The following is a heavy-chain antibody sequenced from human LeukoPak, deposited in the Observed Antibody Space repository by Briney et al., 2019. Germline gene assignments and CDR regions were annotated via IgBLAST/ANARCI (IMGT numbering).Heavy chain of an antibody. J-gene: IGHJ4*02. V-gene: IGHV1-2*02. CDR3: AREAGITMIGVPHFGY. CDR1: GYTFTGYY. CDR2: INPNSGGT. D-gene: IGHD3-22*01. Sequence: ASVKVSCKASGYTFTGYYMHWVRQAPGQGLEWMGWINPNSGGTNYAQKFQGRVTMTRDTSISTAYMELSRLRSDDTAVYYCAREAGITMIGVPHFGYWGQGTLVTVS.